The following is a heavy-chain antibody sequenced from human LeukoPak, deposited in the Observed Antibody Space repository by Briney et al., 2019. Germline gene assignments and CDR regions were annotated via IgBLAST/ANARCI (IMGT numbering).Heavy chain of an antibody. V-gene: IGHV3-13*05. CDR2: ISTASNP. D-gene: IGHD7-27*01. CDR1: GFTVRSYD. J-gene: IGHJ2*01. Sequence: GGSLRLSCAASGFTVRSYDMHWVRQVAGKGLEWVSAISTASNPHYAASVQGRFTIFRANAENSLYLQMNSLSAEDTAVYYCARELGIEGYWYFDLRGRGTLVTVSS. CDR3: ARELGIEGYWYFDL.